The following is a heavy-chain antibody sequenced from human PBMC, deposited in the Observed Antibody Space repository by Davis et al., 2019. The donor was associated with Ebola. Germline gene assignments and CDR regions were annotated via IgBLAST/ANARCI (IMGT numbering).Heavy chain of an antibody. D-gene: IGHD1-26*01. V-gene: IGHV1-69*13. J-gene: IGHJ6*02. CDR3: ARDQRATDYYYYGMDV. CDR2: IIPIFGTA. CDR1: GGTFSSYA. Sequence: SVQVSCKASGGTFSSYAISWVRQAPGQGLEWMGGIIPIFGTANYAQKFQGRVTITADESTSTAYMELSSLRSEDTAVYYCARDQRATDYYYYGMDVWGQGTTVTVSS.